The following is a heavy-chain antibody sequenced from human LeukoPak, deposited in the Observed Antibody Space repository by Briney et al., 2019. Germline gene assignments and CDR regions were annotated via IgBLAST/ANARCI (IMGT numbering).Heavy chain of an antibody. CDR2: VNPVGGST. CDR1: GYTFTGYY. J-gene: IGHJ4*02. CDR3: ARDLEYSYVSPFDY. Sequence: GASVKVSCKASGYTFTGYYIHWVRQAPGQGLEWMGIVNPVGGSTTYAQKFQGRVTMTRDTSTSTVYMELSSLRSEDTAVYYCARDLEYSYVSPFDYWGQGTLVTVSS. V-gene: IGHV1-46*01. D-gene: IGHD5-18*01.